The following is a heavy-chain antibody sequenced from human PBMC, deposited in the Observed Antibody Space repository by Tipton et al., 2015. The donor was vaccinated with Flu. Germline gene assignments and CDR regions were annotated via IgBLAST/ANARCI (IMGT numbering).Heavy chain of an antibody. D-gene: IGHD4-17*01. CDR2: IYYSGST. J-gene: IGHJ4*02. CDR1: GGSISSSSYY. CDR3: ARDTRYGDLDY. V-gene: IGHV4-39*01. Sequence: LRLSCTVSGGSISSSSYYWGWIRQPPGKGLEWIGSIYYSGSTYYNPSLKSRVTISVDTSKNQFSLKLSSVTAADTAVYYCARDTRYGDLDYWGQGTLVTVSS.